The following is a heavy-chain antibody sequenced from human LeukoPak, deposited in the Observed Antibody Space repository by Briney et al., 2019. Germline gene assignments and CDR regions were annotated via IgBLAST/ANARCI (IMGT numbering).Heavy chain of an antibody. CDR2: IVTAGDT. CDR3: ARSLRYYYDSSGYYYYFDY. CDR1: GFTFSSYD. V-gene: IGHV3-13*01. Sequence: GGSLRLSCAASGFTFSSYDMHWVRQATGKGLEWVSAIVTAGDTYYPGSVKGRFTISRENAKNSLYLKMNSLRAGDTAVYYCARSLRYYYDSSGYYYYFDYWGQGTLVTVSS. J-gene: IGHJ4*02. D-gene: IGHD3-22*01.